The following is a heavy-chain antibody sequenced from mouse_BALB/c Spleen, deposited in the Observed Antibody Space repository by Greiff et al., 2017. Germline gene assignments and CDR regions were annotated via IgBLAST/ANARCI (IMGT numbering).Heavy chain of an antibody. J-gene: IGHJ2*01. CDR3: ARHKKYGNYAYYFDY. CDR1: GFTFSSYT. D-gene: IGHD2-10*02. CDR2: ISNGGGST. V-gene: IGHV5-12-2*01. Sequence: EVKLVESGGGLVQPGGSLKLSCAASGFTFSSYTMSWVRQTPEKRLEWVAYISNGGGSTYYPDTVKGRFTISRDNAKNTLYLQMSSLKSEDTAMYYCARHKKYGNYAYYFDYWGQGTTLTVSS.